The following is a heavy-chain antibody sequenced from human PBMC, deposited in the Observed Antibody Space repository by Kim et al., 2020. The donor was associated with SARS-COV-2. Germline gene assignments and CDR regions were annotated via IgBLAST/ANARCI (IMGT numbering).Heavy chain of an antibody. CDR3: TRGPPYSDSYWDAFDI. J-gene: IGHJ3*02. D-gene: IGHD2-21*01. Sequence: GGSLRLSCGASGFTISGSAMHWVRQTSGKGLEWVGRIRSRSNNYATAYGASVKGRFSISIDESKNTAYLQMNSLKTEDTAVYYCTRGPPYSDSYWDAFDIWCKGTMVTVSS. CDR2: IRSRSNNYAT. CDR1: GFTISGSA. V-gene: IGHV3-73*01.